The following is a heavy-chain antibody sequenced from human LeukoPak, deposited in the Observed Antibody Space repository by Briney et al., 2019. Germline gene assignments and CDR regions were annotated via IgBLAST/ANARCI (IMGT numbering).Heavy chain of an antibody. D-gene: IGHD3-10*01. CDR1: GFTFSSYA. J-gene: IGHJ6*02. V-gene: IGHV3-23*01. Sequence: GGSLRLSCAASGFTFSSYAMSWVRQAPGKGLEWVSVISGSGGSTSYADSVKGRFTISRDNSKNTLYLQMNSLRAEDTAVYYCARDSQVLLDVWGQGTTVTVSS. CDR2: ISGSGGST. CDR3: ARDSQVLLDV.